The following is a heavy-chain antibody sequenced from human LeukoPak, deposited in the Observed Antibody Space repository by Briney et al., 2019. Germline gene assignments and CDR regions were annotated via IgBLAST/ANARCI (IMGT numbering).Heavy chain of an antibody. Sequence: GGSLRLSCAASGFTFSSYAMSWVRQAPGKGLEWVSAISGSGGSTYYADSVKGRFTISRDNSKNTLYLQMNSLRAEDTAVYYCAKRSSTRTIFGVVDFDYWGQGTLVTVSS. CDR1: GFTFSSYA. V-gene: IGHV3-23*01. CDR2: ISGSGGST. D-gene: IGHD3-3*01. CDR3: AKRSSTRTIFGVVDFDY. J-gene: IGHJ4*02.